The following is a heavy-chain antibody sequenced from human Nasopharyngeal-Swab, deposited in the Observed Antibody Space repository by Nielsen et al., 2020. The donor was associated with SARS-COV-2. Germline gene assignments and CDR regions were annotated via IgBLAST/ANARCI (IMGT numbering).Heavy chain of an antibody. Sequence: GGSLRLSCAASGFTFSSYGMHWARQAPGKGLEWVAVIWYDGSNKYYADSVKGRFTISRDNSKNTLYLQMNSLRAEDTAVYYCARAYSSSWYYGYWGQGTLVTVSS. CDR1: GFTFSSYG. CDR3: ARAYSSSWYYGY. J-gene: IGHJ4*02. V-gene: IGHV3-33*01. D-gene: IGHD6-13*01. CDR2: IWYDGSNK.